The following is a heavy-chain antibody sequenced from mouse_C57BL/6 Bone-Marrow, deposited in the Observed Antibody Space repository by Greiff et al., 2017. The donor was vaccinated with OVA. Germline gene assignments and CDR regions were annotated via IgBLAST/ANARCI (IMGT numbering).Heavy chain of an antibody. Sequence: VQLKESGPGLVAPSQSLSITCTVSGSSLTSYGVEWVRQPPGKGLEWLGVRWGGGSTNYNSALMSRLSISKDNSKSQVFLKMNSLQTDDTAMYYCDKHDYKGWFAYWSQGTLVTVSA. V-gene: IGHV2-9*01. CDR1: GSSLTSYG. CDR3: DKHDYKGWFAY. J-gene: IGHJ3*01. CDR2: RWGGGST. D-gene: IGHD2-12*01.